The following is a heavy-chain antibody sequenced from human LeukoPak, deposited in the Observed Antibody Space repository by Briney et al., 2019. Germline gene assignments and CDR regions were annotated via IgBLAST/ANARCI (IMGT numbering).Heavy chain of an antibody. CDR2: VYHKGST. CDR3: ARERTMVRGMSWFDP. D-gene: IGHD3-10*01. V-gene: IGHV4-39*07. J-gene: IGHJ5*02. Sequence: SETLSLTCTVSGGSISSDSYYWGWIRQPPGKGLTWIANVYHKGSTYYNPSLKSRVTISVDTSKNRFSLKLSSVTAADTAVYYCARERTMVRGMSWFDPWGQGTLVTVSS. CDR1: GGSISSDSYY.